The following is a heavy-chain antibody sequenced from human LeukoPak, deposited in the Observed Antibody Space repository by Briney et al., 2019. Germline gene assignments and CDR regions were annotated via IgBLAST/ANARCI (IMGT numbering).Heavy chain of an antibody. V-gene: IGHV1-46*01. D-gene: IGHD5-18*01. J-gene: IGHJ4*02. CDR1: GYTLISFG. CDR3: ARFGGYSYED. CDR2: INPRGGST. Sequence: ASVKDSSKASGYTLISFGFIWVRQAPGQGLEWMGIINPRGGSTTYAQKFQGRVTMTRDTSTSTVYMELSSLRSDDTAVYYCARFGGYSYEDWGQGTLVTVSS.